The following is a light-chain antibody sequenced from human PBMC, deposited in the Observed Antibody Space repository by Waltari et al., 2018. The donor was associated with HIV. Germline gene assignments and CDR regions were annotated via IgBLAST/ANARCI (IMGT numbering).Light chain of an antibody. CDR3: QAWDSSTDVV. V-gene: IGLV3-1*01. Sequence: SYEVTQPPSVSVSPGQTASITCSGDKLGDKYTCWYQQKPGQSPVLVIYQDTERPSGIPERFSGSNSGNTATLTIRGTQPMDEADYHCQAWDSSTDVVFGGGTKLTVL. CDR1: KLGDKY. CDR2: QDT. J-gene: IGLJ2*01.